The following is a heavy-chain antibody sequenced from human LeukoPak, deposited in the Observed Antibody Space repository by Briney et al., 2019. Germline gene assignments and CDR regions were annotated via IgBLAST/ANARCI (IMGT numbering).Heavy chain of an antibody. V-gene: IGHV3-7*01. CDR1: GFSSSSSW. D-gene: IGHD1-26*01. J-gene: IGHJ5*02. Sequence: GGSLRLSCAASGFSSSSSWMSWVRQAPGKGLEWVANIKLDGSETYYVDSVKGRFTISRDNAKNSVYLQMNSLRVEDTAVYYCARDQVGDFDHWGQGTLVTVSS. CDR2: IKLDGSET. CDR3: ARDQVGDFDH.